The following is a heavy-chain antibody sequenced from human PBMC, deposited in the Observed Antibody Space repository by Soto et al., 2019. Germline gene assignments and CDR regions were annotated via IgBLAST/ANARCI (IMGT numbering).Heavy chain of an antibody. CDR3: AKGRECSGGSCLPYDAFDI. Sequence: GGSLRLSCAASGFTFSSYAMSWVRQAPGKGLEWVSAISGSGGSTYYADSVKGRFTISRDNSKNTLYLQMNSLRAEDTAVYYCAKGRECSGGSCLPYDAFDIWGQGTMVTVSS. CDR1: GFTFSSYA. V-gene: IGHV3-23*01. D-gene: IGHD2-15*01. CDR2: ISGSGGST. J-gene: IGHJ3*02.